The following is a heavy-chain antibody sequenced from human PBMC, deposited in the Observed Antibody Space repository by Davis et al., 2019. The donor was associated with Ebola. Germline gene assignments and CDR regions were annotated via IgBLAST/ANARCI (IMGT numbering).Heavy chain of an antibody. D-gene: IGHD3-3*01. J-gene: IGHJ4*02. CDR2: IYSGGSI. V-gene: IGHV3-53*01. CDR3: ARTGVFGVVMPLD. CDR1: GFTVSSNY. Sequence: GESLKISCAASGFTVSSNYMSWVRQAPGKGLEWVSVIYSGGSIYYADSVKGRFTISRDNAKNSLYLQMNSLRAEDTAVYYCARTGVFGVVMPLDGGQGTLVTVSS.